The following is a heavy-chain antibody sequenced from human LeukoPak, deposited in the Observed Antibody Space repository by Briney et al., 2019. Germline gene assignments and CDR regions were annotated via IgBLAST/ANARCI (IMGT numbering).Heavy chain of an antibody. CDR1: GGSFSGYY. J-gene: IGHJ6*03. CDR2: INHSGST. D-gene: IGHD5-12*01. Sequence: PSETLSLTCAVYGGSFSGYYWSWIRQPPGKGLEWIGEINHSGSTNYNPSLKSRVTISVDTSKNQFSLKLSSVTAADTAVYYCAREDSGYDFYYYYYMDVWGKGTTVTISS. CDR3: AREDSGYDFYYYYYMDV. V-gene: IGHV4-34*01.